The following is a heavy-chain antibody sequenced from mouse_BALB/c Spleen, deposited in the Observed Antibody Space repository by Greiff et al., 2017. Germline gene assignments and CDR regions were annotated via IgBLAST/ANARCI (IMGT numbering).Heavy chain of an antibody. V-gene: IGHV3-2*02. Sequence: EVKVEESGPGLVKPSQSLSLTCTVTGYSITSDYAWNWIRQFPGNKLEWMGYISYSGSTSYNPSLKSRISITRDTSKNQFFLQLNSVTTEDTATYYCARFDYDYDDAMDYWGQGTSVTVSS. D-gene: IGHD2-4*01. J-gene: IGHJ4*01. CDR1: GYSITSDYA. CDR3: ARFDYDYDDAMDY. CDR2: ISYSGST.